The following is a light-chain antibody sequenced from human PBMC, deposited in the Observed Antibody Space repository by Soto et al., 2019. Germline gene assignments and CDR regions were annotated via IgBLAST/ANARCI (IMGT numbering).Light chain of an antibody. CDR3: QHYNSYSEA. J-gene: IGKJ1*01. CDR1: QSISSW. Sequence: DIQMTPSPSTLSASVGDRVTTTCRASQSISSWLAWYQQKPGKAPKLLIYKASTLKSGVPSRFSGSGSGTEFTLTISSLQPDDFATYYGQHYNSYSEAFGQGTKVDIK. CDR2: KAS. V-gene: IGKV1-5*03.